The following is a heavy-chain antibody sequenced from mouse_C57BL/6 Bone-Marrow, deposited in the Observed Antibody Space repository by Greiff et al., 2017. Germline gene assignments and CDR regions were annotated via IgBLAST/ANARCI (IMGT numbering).Heavy chain of an antibody. V-gene: IGHV1-69*01. CDR1: GYTFTSYW. CDR2: IDPSDSYT. Sequence: VQLQQPGAELVMPGASVKLSCKASGYTFTSYWMHWVKQRPGQGLEWIGEIDPSDSYTNYNQKFKGKSTLTVDKSSSTAYMQLSSLTSEDSAVYYGARWDYYGSSHYAMDYWGQGTSVTVSS. J-gene: IGHJ4*01. CDR3: ARWDYYGSSHYAMDY. D-gene: IGHD1-1*01.